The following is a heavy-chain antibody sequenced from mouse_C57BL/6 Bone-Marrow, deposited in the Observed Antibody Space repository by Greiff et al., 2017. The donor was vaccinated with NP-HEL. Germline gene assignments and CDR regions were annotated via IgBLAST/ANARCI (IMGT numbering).Heavy chain of an antibody. D-gene: IGHD1-1*01. Sequence: QVQLKESGAELVKPGASVKLSCKASGYTFTSYLMHWVKQRPGRGLEWIGRIDPNSGGTKYNENVKSKATLTVDKPSSTAYMQLNSLTSEDSAVYYCARYYYGSSSFDYWGQGTTLTVSS. CDR1: GYTFTSYL. J-gene: IGHJ2*01. CDR2: IDPNSGGT. V-gene: IGHV1-72*01. CDR3: ARYYYGSSSFDY.